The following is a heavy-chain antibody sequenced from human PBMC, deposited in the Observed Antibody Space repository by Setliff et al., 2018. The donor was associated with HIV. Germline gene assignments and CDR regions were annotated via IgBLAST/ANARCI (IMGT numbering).Heavy chain of an antibody. V-gene: IGHV3-20*04. D-gene: IGHD6-19*01. CDR1: GFTFEDYG. Sequence: GESLKISCAVSGFTFEDYGMSWVRQAPGKGLEWVSGINWNGGSTGYVDSVKGRFTISRGNAKNSLYLQMNSLRAEDMALYYCVRDKWLVPDTFDIWGQGTMVTVSS. J-gene: IGHJ3*02. CDR2: INWNGGST. CDR3: VRDKWLVPDTFDI.